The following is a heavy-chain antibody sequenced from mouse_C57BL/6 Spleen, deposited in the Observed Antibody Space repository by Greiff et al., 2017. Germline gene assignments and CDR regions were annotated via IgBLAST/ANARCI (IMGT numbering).Heavy chain of an antibody. J-gene: IGHJ2*01. CDR1: GYTFTDYN. Sequence: VQLQQSGPELVKPGASVKIPCKASGYTFTDYNMDWVKQSHGKSLEWIGDINPNNGGTIYNQKFKGKATLTVDKSSSTAYMELRSLTSENTAVYYCARRVYGNPGYYFDYWGQGTTLTVSS. CDR3: ARRVYGNPGYYFDY. CDR2: INPNNGGT. D-gene: IGHD2-10*02. V-gene: IGHV1-18*01.